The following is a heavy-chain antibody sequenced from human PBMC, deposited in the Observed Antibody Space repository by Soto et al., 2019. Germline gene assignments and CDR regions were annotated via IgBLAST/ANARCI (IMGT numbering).Heavy chain of an antibody. CDR2: TDHRGDT. J-gene: IGHJ4*02. D-gene: IGHD1-26*01. V-gene: IGHV4-34*01. Sequence: LSLTCDVFGWSLSDYHWTWIRQSPGKGLEWIGETDHRGDTNYNPSLKSRLTVSVDTSKKQFSLKLRSVTAADTAIYYCAREAGALDHWGQGNMVTVSS. CDR1: GWSLSDYH. CDR3: AREAGALDH.